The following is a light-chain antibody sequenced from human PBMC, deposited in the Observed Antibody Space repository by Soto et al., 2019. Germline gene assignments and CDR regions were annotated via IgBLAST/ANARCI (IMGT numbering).Light chain of an antibody. V-gene: IGLV2-14*01. Sequence: QSALTRPASVSGSPGQSITISCTGTTSDIGTYSYVSWYQQHAGKAPKLIIYEVSHRPSGVSNRFSGSKSGSTASLTISGLQAEDEAHYCCSSTGISTLLFATGTKVTVL. CDR1: TSDIGTYSY. CDR3: CSSTGISTLL. CDR2: EVS. J-gene: IGLJ1*01.